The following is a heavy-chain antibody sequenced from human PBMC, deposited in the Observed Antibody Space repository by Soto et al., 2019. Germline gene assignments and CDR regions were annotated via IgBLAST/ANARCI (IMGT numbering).Heavy chain of an antibody. CDR2: INRDGSTI. CDR1: GFTFSTYW. J-gene: IGHJ4*02. V-gene: IGHV3-74*01. CDR3: ATRHDSSWHYTLAF. Sequence: EVQLVESGGGLIQPGGSLRLSCQGTGFTFSTYWMHWVRQVPGKGPVWVSRINRDGSTINYAGSVRGRFTISRDNAKNTLYLQMNSLRVDDTAVYYCATRHDSSWHYTLAFWGLGSLVTVSS. D-gene: IGHD3-22*01.